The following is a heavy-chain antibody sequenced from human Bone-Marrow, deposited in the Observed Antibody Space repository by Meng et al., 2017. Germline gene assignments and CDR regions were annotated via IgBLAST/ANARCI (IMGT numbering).Heavy chain of an antibody. V-gene: IGHV4-34*01. CDR1: GGSFSGYY. CDR2: INHSGST. D-gene: IGHD3-22*01. Sequence: VQLQQWGAGLLKPSETLSLTCAVYGGSFSGYYWSWIRQPPGKGLEWNGEINHSGSTNYNPSLRSRVTISVDTSKNQFSLKLSSVTAADTAVYYCARDNTMIGSFDYWGQGTLVTVSS. CDR3: ARDNTMIGSFDY. J-gene: IGHJ4*02.